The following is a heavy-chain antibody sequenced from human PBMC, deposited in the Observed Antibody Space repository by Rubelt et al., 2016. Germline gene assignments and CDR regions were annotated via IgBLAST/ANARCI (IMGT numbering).Heavy chain of an antibody. D-gene: IGHD1-14*01. CDR1: GFTFSSYA. CDR2: ISGSGGST. CDR3: AKDQGIAGITHFDS. Sequence: GFTFSSYAMSWVRQAPGKGLEWVSAISGSGGSTYYADSVKGRFTISRDNSKNTLYLQMNSLRAEDTAVYYCAKDQGIAGITHFDSWGQGTLVTVSS. J-gene: IGHJ4*02. V-gene: IGHV3-23*01.